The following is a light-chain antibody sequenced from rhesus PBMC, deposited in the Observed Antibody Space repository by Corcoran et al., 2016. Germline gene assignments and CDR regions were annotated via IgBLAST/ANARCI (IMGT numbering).Light chain of an antibody. CDR2: KAS. CDR1: QGISNS. Sequence: DIQMTQSPSSLSASVGDRVTITCQASQGISNSLAWYQQKPGKFPRLLISKASTLQRGVPSRFSGSGSGTVFTLTISSLQAEDFAAYYCQPGYGTPFPFGPGTKLEI. CDR3: QPGYGTPFP. V-gene: IGKV1-25*01. J-gene: IGKJ3*01.